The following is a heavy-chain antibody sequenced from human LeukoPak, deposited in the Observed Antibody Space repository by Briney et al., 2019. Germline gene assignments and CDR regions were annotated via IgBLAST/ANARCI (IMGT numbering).Heavy chain of an antibody. D-gene: IGHD6-13*01. Sequence: GGSLRLSCAASGFTVSNKYMTWVRQAPGKGLEWVSLIYSDGRTYYADSVKGRCTISRDNAENSLYLQMNSLRAEDTAVYYCARAAIAAARIYYYMDVWGKGTTVTVSS. J-gene: IGHJ6*03. CDR3: ARAAIAAARIYYYMDV. CDR2: IYSDGRT. V-gene: IGHV3-53*01. CDR1: GFTVSNKY.